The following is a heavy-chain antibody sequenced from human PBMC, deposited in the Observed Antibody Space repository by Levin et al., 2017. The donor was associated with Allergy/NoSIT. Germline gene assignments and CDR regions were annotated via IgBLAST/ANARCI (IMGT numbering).Heavy chain of an antibody. Sequence: PSETLSLTCTVSGGSISSGGYYWSWIRQHPGTGLEWIGYIYYSGSTYYNPSLTSRVTISLDTSKNQFSLNLSSVTAADTAVYYCARVGTTCYWGQGTLVTVSS. D-gene: IGHD1-7*01. CDR2: IYYSGST. V-gene: IGHV4-31*03. CDR1: GGSISSGGYY. CDR3: ARVGTTCY. J-gene: IGHJ4*02.